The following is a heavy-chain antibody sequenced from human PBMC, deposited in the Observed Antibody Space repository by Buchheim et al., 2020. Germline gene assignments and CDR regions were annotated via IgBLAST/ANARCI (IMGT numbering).Heavy chain of an antibody. D-gene: IGHD6-19*01. J-gene: IGHJ5*02. CDR2: IKSDGSEK. CDR1: GFTFSNYW. Sequence: QLVESGGGLVQPGGSLRLSCAASGFTFSNYWMSWVRQAPGKGLEWVANIKSDGSEKYYVDSVKGRFTISRDNAKKHLYLQMNSLRDEDTAVYYCARGGKIAVTTAASWGRGTL. V-gene: IGHV3-7*03. CDR3: ARGGKIAVTTAAS.